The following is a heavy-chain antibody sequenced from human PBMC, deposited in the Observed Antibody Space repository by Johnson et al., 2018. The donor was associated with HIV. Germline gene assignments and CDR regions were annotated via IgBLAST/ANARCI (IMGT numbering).Heavy chain of an antibody. D-gene: IGHD2-2*01. Sequence: VQLVESGGGVVRPGGSLRLSCAASGFTFDDYGMSWVRQAPGKGLELVSEIDTVGDTYYPAPVNGRFTTSRENAKNSFDLQMNSLTAGDTAVYYCSRRSTRSDGFDLWGQGTMVTVSS. J-gene: IGHJ3*01. CDR3: SRRSTRSDGFDL. CDR1: GFTFDDYG. V-gene: IGHV3-13*01. CDR2: IDTVGDT.